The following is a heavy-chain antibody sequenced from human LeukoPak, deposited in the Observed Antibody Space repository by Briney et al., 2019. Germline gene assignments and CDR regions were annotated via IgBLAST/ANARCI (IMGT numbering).Heavy chain of an antibody. CDR2: IHYSGST. V-gene: IGHV4-59*12. D-gene: IGHD3-3*01. CDR3: ARDDFWSSDAFDI. Sequence: SETLSLTCTVSGGSISSYYWSWIRQPPGKGLEWIGYIHYSGSTNYNPSLKSRVTISVDTSKNQFSLKLSSVTAADTAVYYCARDDFWSSDAFDIWGQGTMVTVSS. CDR1: GGSISSYY. J-gene: IGHJ3*02.